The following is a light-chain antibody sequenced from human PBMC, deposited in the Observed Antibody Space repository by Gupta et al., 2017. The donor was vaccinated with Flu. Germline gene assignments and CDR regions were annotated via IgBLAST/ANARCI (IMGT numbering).Light chain of an antibody. CDR3: CSDAGSSTWV. Sequence: QSALPQPASVSGSPGQSITITSTGTSSEVGSYNLVCWYQQHADKAPKLMYYEGRKRPAVVANRFAASKSGNTASLTISGHEVEDEADYYYCSDAGSSTWVFGGGTKLTVL. J-gene: IGLJ3*02. V-gene: IGLV2-23*01. CDR1: SSEVGSYNL. CDR2: EGR.